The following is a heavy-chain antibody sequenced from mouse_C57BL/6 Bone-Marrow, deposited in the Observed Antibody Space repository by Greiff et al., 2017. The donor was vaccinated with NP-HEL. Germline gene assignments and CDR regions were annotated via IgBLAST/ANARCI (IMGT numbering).Heavy chain of an antibody. J-gene: IGHJ4*01. CDR2: IDPETGGT. V-gene: IGHV1-15*01. Sequence: QVQLQQSGAELVRPGASVTLSCKASGYTFTDYEMHWVKQTPVHGLEWIGAIDPETGGTAYNQKFKGKAILTADKSSSTAYMELRSLTSEDSAVYYCTIGDYYGSSYRYYAMDYWGQGTSVTVSS. CDR1: GYTFTDYE. D-gene: IGHD1-1*01. CDR3: TIGDYYGSSYRYYAMDY.